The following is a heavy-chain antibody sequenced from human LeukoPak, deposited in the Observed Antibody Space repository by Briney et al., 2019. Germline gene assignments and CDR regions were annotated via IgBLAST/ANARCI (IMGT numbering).Heavy chain of an antibody. CDR2: ISSGGSK. CDR3: EKLFIIWHGY. D-gene: IGHD3-16*02. J-gene: IGHJ4*02. CDR1: GFTVSRHY. V-gene: IGHV3-66*04. Sequence: GGSLRLSCAVSGFTVSRHYMRWVRHAPGKGLEWVSLISSGGSKHYAASVKGRFTISRDNSNNTLYGQMNSLRAGYEGVFYCEKLFIIWHGYWGEGTLVTVSS.